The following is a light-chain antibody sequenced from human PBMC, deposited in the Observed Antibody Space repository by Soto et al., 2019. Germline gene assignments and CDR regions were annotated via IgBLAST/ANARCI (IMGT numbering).Light chain of an antibody. CDR3: ETWYSNTHKV. V-gene: IGLV4-60*02. J-gene: IGLJ3*02. CDR1: SGHSTYI. CDR2: LDRSGSY. Sequence: QLVLTQSSSASASLGSSVKLTCILSSGHSTYIIAWHLQQPGKAPRFLMTLDRSGSYNRGSGVPDRFSGSSSGADRYLTISNLQFEDEGDYYCETWYSNTHKVFGGGTKLTVL.